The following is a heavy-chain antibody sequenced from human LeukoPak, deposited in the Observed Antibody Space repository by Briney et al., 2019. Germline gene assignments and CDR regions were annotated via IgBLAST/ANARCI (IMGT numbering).Heavy chain of an antibody. CDR1: GFTFSYYG. CDR3: AKVDYSSSGYYPGDWFDP. V-gene: IGHV3-30*02. D-gene: IGHD3-22*01. Sequence: SGGSLRLSCAASGFTFSYYGINWVRQAPGKGLEWVAFIRYDGSNKYYADSVKGRFTISRDNSKNTLYLQMNSLRAEDTAVYYCAKVDYSSSGYYPGDWFDPWGQGTLVTVSS. J-gene: IGHJ5*02. CDR2: IRYDGSNK.